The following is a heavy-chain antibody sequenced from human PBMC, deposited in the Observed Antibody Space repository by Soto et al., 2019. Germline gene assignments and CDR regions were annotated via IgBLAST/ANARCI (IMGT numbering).Heavy chain of an antibody. CDR2: IDPSGRT. V-gene: IGHV4-34*02. J-gene: IGHJ5*02. CDR1: GGSFSGNY. CDR3: ARGRDGGGAS. D-gene: IGHD4-17*01. Sequence: QVQLQQWGAGLLKPSETLSLTCGVYGGSFSGNYWSGIRQPPGEGLEWIGEIDPSGRTNYSPSLKSQATISADTSKNQFSLKLSSVIAADTAVYYCARGRDGGGASWGQGTLVTVSS.